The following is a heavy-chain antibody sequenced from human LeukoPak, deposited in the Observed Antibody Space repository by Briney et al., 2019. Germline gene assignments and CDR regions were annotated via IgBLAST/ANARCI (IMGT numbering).Heavy chain of an antibody. Sequence: PGGSLRLSCAASGFTFSSYGMYWVRQAPGKGLEWVAFIRYDGSNKYYADSVKGRFTISRDNSKNTLYLQMNSLRAEDTAVYYCAKDNGPGGSGAYYGMDVWGQGTTVTVSS. CDR2: IRYDGSNK. J-gene: IGHJ6*02. CDR1: GFTFSSYG. D-gene: IGHD3-10*01. V-gene: IGHV3-30*02. CDR3: AKDNGPGGSGAYYGMDV.